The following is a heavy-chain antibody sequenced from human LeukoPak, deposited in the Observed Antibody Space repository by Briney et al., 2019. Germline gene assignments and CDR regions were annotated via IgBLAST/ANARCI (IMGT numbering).Heavy chain of an antibody. CDR2: IIPIFGTA. J-gene: IGHJ6*03. CDR1: GYTFTMYY. D-gene: IGHD1-7*01. V-gene: IGHV1-69*05. CDR3: ARVHWNSPHYYYYMDV. Sequence: ASVTVSCKASGYTFTMYYIHWVRQAPGQGLEWMGGIIPIFGTANYAQKFQGRVTITTDESTSTAYMELSSLRSEDTAVYYCARVHWNSPHYYYYMDVWGKGTTVTVSS.